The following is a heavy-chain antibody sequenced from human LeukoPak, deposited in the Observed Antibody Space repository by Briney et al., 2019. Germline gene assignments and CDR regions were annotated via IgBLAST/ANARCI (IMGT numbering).Heavy chain of an antibody. CDR1: GGSISSSSYY. J-gene: IGHJ1*01. D-gene: IGHD3-22*01. CDR2: IYYSGST. CDR3: VRDHYYNSSGYTFRH. Sequence: PSETLSLTCTVSGGSISSSSYYWGWIRQPPGKGLEWIGSIYYSGSTYYNPSLKSRVTISVDTSKNQFSLKLSSVTAADTAVYYCVRDHYYNSSGYTFRHWGQGTLVTVSS. V-gene: IGHV4-39*07.